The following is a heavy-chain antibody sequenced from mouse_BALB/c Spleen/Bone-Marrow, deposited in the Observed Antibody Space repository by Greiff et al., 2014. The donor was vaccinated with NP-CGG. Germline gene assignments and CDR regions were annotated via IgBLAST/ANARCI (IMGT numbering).Heavy chain of an antibody. Sequence: VKLMESGAELVRPGTSVKVSCKASGYAFTNYLIEWVKQRPGQGLEWIGVINPGSGGTNYNEKFKGKATLTADKSSSTAYMQLSSLISDDSAVYFCARDGDYDEGYAMDYWGQGTSVTVSS. V-gene: IGHV1-54*01. CDR2: INPGSGGT. J-gene: IGHJ4*01. D-gene: IGHD2-4*01. CDR1: GYAFTNYL. CDR3: ARDGDYDEGYAMDY.